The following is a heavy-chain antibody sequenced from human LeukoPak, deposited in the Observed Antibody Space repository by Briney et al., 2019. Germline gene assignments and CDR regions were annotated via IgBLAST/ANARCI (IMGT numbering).Heavy chain of an antibody. CDR3: ARGRTRNYYMDA. CDR2: INHSGST. J-gene: IGHJ6*03. V-gene: IGHV4-34*01. CDR1: GGSFSGYY. Sequence: SETLSLTCAVYGGSFSGYYWSWIRQPPGKGLEWIGEINHSGSTNYDPSLKSRVTISVDTSKNQFSLKLSSVTAADTAVYYCARGRTRNYYMDAWGKGTTVTVSS. D-gene: IGHD2-2*01.